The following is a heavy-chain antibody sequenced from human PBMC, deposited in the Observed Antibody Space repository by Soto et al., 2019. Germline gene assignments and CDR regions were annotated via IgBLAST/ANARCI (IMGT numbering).Heavy chain of an antibody. CDR2: IIPLLGST. CDR1: TFRNYV. Sequence: QVHLVQSWVAVMRPESSVTVACQATTFRNYVLSGVRHAPGQVLEWMGEIIPLLGSTTHAKKFLGRVTMTADAATDTFYTEISGMRSDDSAGYYCAGYNGATVVTHWFDSWGQGTLVTVSS. V-gene: IGHV1-69*01. D-gene: IGHD2-8*01. J-gene: IGHJ5*01. CDR3: AGYNGATVVTHWFDS.